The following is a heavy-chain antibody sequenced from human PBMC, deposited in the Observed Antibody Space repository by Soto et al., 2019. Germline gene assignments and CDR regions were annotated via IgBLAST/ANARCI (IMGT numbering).Heavy chain of an antibody. CDR3: AKHSRTNDFWSSAVKGAFDL. V-gene: IGHV3-23*01. CDR2: IGSDGDST. CDR1: GFTFSSYA. D-gene: IGHD3-3*01. Sequence: SGSGFTFSSYAITWVRQAPGKGLEWVAAIGSDGDSTFYADSVKGRFTISRDNSRNTLYLQMNSLRAEDTAVYFCAKHSRTNDFWSSAVKGAFDLWGQGTMVTVSS. J-gene: IGHJ3*01.